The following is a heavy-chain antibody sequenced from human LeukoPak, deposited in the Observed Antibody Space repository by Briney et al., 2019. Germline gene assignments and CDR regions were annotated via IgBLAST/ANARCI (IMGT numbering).Heavy chain of an antibody. Sequence: EAGGSLRLSCAASGFTFSSYGMHWVRQAPGKGLEWVAFIRYDGSNKYYADSVKGRFTVSRDNAKNSLYLQMNSLRAEDTAVYYCARVGLWHYPVDSWGQGTLVTVSS. CDR1: GFTFSSYG. J-gene: IGHJ4*02. D-gene: IGHD1-7*01. V-gene: IGHV3-30*02. CDR2: IRYDGSNK. CDR3: ARVGLWHYPVDS.